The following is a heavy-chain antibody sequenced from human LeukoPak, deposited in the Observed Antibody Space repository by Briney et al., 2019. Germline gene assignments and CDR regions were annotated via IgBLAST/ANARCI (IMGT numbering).Heavy chain of an antibody. D-gene: IGHD2-2*02. CDR3: AKDPAVLGYCSSTSCYTDYYYGMDV. Sequence: GGSLRLSCAASGFTFDGYAMHWVRQAPGKGLEWVSGISWNSGSIGYADSVKGRFTISRDNAKNSLYLQMNSLRAEGTALYYCAKDPAVLGYCSSTSCYTDYYYGMDVWGQGTTVTVSS. V-gene: IGHV3-9*01. J-gene: IGHJ6*02. CDR1: GFTFDGYA. CDR2: ISWNSGSI.